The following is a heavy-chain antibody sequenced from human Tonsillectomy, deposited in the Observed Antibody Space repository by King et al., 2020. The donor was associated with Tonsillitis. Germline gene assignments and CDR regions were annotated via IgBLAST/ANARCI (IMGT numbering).Heavy chain of an antibody. Sequence: QLVQSGAEVKKPGASVKVSCKASGYTFTGYYVHWVRQAPGQGLEWMGLINPNTGGINYAQKFQGRVSMTRDTSLSTAYMELSRLTSDDTTVYYCARDEAGSYPYWGPGTLVTVSS. CDR3: ARDEAGSYPY. V-gene: IGHV1-2*02. CDR1: GYTFTGYY. D-gene: IGHD1-26*01. CDR2: INPNTGGI. J-gene: IGHJ4*02.